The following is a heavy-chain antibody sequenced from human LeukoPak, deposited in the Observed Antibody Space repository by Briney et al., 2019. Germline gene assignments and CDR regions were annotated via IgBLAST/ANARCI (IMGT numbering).Heavy chain of an antibody. CDR2: FSATDGSA. Sequence: GGSLRLSCAASGFTFSSYAMTWIRQAPGKGLEWVSAFSATDGSAQYAESVEGRFTISRDNSKNTLFLQMNSLGAEDTAVYYCARAKIAAAGTGAFDVWGQGTLVTVSS. CDR1: GFTFSSYA. D-gene: IGHD6-13*01. J-gene: IGHJ3*01. CDR3: ARAKIAAAGTGAFDV. V-gene: IGHV3-23*01.